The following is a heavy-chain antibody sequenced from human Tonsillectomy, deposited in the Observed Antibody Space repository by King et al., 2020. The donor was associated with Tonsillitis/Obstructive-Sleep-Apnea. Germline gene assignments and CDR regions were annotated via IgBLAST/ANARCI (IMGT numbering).Heavy chain of an antibody. CDR3: AREDGYCSGGSCYSKAFDI. CDR1: RFTFSSYA. D-gene: IGHD2-15*01. V-gene: IGHV3-30*01. J-gene: IGHJ3*02. Sequence: QLVQSGGGVVQPGRSLRLSFAASRFTFSSYAMHGVRQVPGKGLEWVAVISYDGGNKYYADSVKGRFTISRDNSKNTLYLQMNSLRAEDTAVYYCAREDGYCSGGSCYSKAFDIWGQGTMVTVSS. CDR2: ISYDGGNK.